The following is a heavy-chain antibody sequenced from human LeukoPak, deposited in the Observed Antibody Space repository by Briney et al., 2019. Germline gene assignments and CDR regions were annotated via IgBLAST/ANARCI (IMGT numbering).Heavy chain of an antibody. V-gene: IGHV3-15*01. D-gene: IGHD4-17*01. CDR2: IKSKTDGGTT. CDR3: TTGGTVTFDY. CDR1: GFAFRDYY. J-gene: IGHJ4*02. Sequence: GGSLRLSCAASGFAFRDYYMSWVRQAPGKGLEWVGRIKSKTDGGTTDYAAPVKGRFTISRDDSKNTLCLQMNSLKTEDTAVYYCTTGGTVTFDYWGQGTLVTVSS.